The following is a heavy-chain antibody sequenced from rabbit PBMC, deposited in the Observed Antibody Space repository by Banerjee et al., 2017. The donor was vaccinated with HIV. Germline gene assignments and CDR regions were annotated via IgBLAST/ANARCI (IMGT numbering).Heavy chain of an antibody. CDR1: GFTIRSSYW. CDR2: IDVGSSGNT. CDR3: ARDLAGVIGWNFGL. Sequence: QEQLKESGGGLVQPGGSLKLSCKASGFTIRSSYWICWVRQAPGKGPEWIACIDVGSSGNTYYASWAKGRFTISKTSSTTVTLQMTSLTAADTATYFCARDLAGVIGWNFGLWGQGTLVTVS. V-gene: IGHV1S45*01. J-gene: IGHJ3*01. D-gene: IGHD4-1*01.